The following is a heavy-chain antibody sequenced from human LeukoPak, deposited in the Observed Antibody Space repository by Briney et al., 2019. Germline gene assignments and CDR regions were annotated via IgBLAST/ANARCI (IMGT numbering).Heavy chain of an antibody. CDR2: ICAYNGNI. CDR3: ARDVEDTDLAARPPGFDY. CDR1: GYTFTNYA. D-gene: IGHD6-6*01. V-gene: IGHV1-18*01. Sequence: ASVKVSCKASGYTFTNYAISWVRQAPGQGLAWMGWICAYNGNINYAQKLQARVTVTTDTSTTKAYMELRSLRSDDTAVYYCARDVEDTDLAARPPGFDYWGQGTLVTVSS. J-gene: IGHJ4*02.